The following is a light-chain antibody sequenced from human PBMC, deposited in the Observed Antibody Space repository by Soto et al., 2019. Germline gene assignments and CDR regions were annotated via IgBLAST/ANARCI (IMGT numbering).Light chain of an antibody. J-gene: IGLJ3*02. Sequence: QSALTQPPSASGSPGQSVTISCTGTSSDVGAYNYASWYQQHPGKAPKLMIYEVSKRPSGVPDRFSASKSGNTASLTVSGLQADDEGDYYCSSYAGSNNWVFGGGTKLTVL. CDR1: SSDVGAYNY. V-gene: IGLV2-8*01. CDR2: EVS. CDR3: SSYAGSNNWV.